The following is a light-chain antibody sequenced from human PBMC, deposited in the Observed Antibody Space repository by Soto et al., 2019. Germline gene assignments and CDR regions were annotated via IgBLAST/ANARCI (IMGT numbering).Light chain of an antibody. J-gene: IGLJ2*01. V-gene: IGLV2-14*01. Sequence: QSALTQPASVSGSPGQSITISCAGTSSDVGSYDYVCWYQQHPGKAPKLMIYGVTNRPSGVSSRFSGSKSGNTASLTISGLQAEDEADYYCSSYTTTSALGVVFGRGTKLTVL. CDR1: SSDVGSYDY. CDR2: GVT. CDR3: SSYTTTSALGVV.